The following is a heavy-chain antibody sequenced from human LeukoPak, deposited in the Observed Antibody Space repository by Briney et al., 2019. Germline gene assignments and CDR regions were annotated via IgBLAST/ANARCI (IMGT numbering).Heavy chain of an antibody. J-gene: IGHJ3*02. V-gene: IGHV4-34*01. Sequence: SETLSLTCAVYGGSFSGYYWSWIRHPPGKGLEWIGEINHSGSTNYNPSLKSRVTISVDTSKNQFSLKLSSVTAADTAVYYCAALGVPAARRRAFDIWGQGTMVTVSS. CDR3: AALGVPAARRRAFDI. CDR2: INHSGST. CDR1: GGSFSGYY. D-gene: IGHD2-2*01.